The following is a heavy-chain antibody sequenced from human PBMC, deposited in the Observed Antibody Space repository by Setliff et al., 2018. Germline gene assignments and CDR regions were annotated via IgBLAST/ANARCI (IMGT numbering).Heavy chain of an antibody. V-gene: IGHV1-24*01. Sequence: ASVKVSCKVSGYTLTELSMHWVRQAPGKGLEWMGGFDPEDGETIYAQKFQGRVTMTEDTSTDTAYMELSSLRSDDTAVYYCARGDMDFYGSGNSFLAPDSWGQGTLVTVSS. J-gene: IGHJ4*02. CDR2: FDPEDGET. D-gene: IGHD3-10*01. CDR3: ARGDMDFYGSGNSFLAPDS. CDR1: GYTLTELS.